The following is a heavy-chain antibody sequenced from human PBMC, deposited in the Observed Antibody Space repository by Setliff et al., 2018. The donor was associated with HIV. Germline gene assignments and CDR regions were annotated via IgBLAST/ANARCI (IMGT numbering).Heavy chain of an antibody. D-gene: IGHD6-19*01. CDR3: ARGLSSGWYGYWYFDL. Sequence: PSETLSLTCTVSGGPISTGGYFWTWIRQSPGKRLEWIGRIYVTRSTKYNPSLKSRVTMSIQPSKNQFSLTLTSVTAADTAVYYCARGLSSGWYGYWYFDLWGRGTLVTVSS. CDR1: GGPISTGGYF. V-gene: IGHV4-61*02. CDR2: IYVTRST. J-gene: IGHJ2*01.